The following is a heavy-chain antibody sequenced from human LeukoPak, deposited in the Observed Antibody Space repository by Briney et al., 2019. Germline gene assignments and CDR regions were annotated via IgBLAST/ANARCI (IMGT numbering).Heavy chain of an antibody. V-gene: IGHV3-30-3*01. CDR1: GFTFSSYA. CDR3: ARDGGAAAGIDY. J-gene: IGHJ4*02. CDR2: ISYDGSNK. D-gene: IGHD6-13*01. Sequence: GGSLRLSCAASGFTFSSYAMHWVRQAPGKGLEWVAVISYDGSNKYYADSEKGRFTISRDNSKNTLYLQMNSLRAEDTAVYYCARDGGAAAGIDYWGQGTLVTVSS.